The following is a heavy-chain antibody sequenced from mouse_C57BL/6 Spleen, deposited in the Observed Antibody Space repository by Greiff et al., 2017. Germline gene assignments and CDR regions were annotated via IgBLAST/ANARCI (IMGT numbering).Heavy chain of an antibody. CDR3: ARRYDYFDV. J-gene: IGHJ1*03. V-gene: IGHV5-12*01. CDR2: ISNGGGST. CDR1: GFTFSDYY. Sequence: EVHLVESGGGLVQPGGSLKLSCAASGFTFSDYYMYWVRQTPEKRLEWVAYISNGGGSTYYPDTVKGRFTISRDNAKNTLYLQMSRLKSEDTAMYYCARRYDYFDVWGTGTTVTVSS. D-gene: IGHD2-3*01.